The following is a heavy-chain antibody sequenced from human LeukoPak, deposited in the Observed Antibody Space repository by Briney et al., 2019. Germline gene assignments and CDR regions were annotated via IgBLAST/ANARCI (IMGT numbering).Heavy chain of an antibody. CDR3: ARVGPYGSGRSLFDY. J-gene: IGHJ4*02. CDR1: GYTFTGYY. CDR2: INPNSGGT. D-gene: IGHD3-10*01. V-gene: IGHV1-2*02. Sequence: ASVKVSCKASGYTFTGYYMHWVRQAPGQGLAWMGWINPNSGGTNYAQKFQGRVTMTRDTSISTAYMELSRPRSDDTAVYYCARVGPYGSGRSLFDYWGQGTLVTVSS.